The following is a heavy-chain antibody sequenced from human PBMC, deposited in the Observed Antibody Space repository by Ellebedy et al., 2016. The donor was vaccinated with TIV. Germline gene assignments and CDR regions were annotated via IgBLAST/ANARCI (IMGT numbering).Heavy chain of an antibody. J-gene: IGHJ5*02. CDR1: GDSVSSNSAA. V-gene: IGHV6-1*01. CDR2: TFYRSKWYY. Sequence: LRLXXAISGDSVSSNSAAWNWIRQSPSRGLEWLGRTFYRSKWYYDYAASVRSRISVNPDTSKNQFSLQLNSVTPDDTAVYYCAREGTMIRGIKNWFDPWGQGTLVTVSS. CDR3: AREGTMIRGIKNWFDP. D-gene: IGHD3-10*01.